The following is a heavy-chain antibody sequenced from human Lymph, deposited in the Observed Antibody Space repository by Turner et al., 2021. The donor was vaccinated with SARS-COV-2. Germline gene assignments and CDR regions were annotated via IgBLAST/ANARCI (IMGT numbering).Heavy chain of an antibody. Sequence: EVQLVESGGGLVKPGGSLRLSCAATGFTFMSYSMNWVRQAPGKGLEWVSSISSRSSYIYNADAVKGRFTISRENAKNSLYLQMNSLRAEDTAVYYCARDYYDFWSGYNSYYYGMDVWGQGTTVTVSS. J-gene: IGHJ6*02. D-gene: IGHD3-3*01. CDR1: GFTFMSYS. CDR2: ISSRSSYI. CDR3: ARDYYDFWSGYNSYYYGMDV. V-gene: IGHV3-21*01.